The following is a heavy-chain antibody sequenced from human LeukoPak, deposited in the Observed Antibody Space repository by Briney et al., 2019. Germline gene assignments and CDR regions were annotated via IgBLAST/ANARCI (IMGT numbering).Heavy chain of an antibody. CDR2: INPNSGGT. CDR3: ARVMGTYCGSDCYSGFDY. Sequence: ASVKVSCKASGYTFTGYYMHWVRQAPGQGLEWMGWINPNSGGTNYAQKFQGRVTMTRDTSISTAYMELSRLRSDDTAVYYCARVMGTYCGSDCYSGFDYWGQGTLVTVSS. D-gene: IGHD2-21*01. J-gene: IGHJ4*02. V-gene: IGHV1-2*02. CDR1: GYTFTGYY.